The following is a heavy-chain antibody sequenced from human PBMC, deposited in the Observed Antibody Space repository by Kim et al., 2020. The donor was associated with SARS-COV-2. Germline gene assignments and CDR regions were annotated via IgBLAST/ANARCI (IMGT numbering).Heavy chain of an antibody. V-gene: IGHV3-15*01. CDR2: LRTTRRSGAT. CDR1: GFTFKDAY. Sequence: GGSLRLSCAASGFTFKDAYMSWVRQSPGKGLEWIGRLRTTRRSGATKYVDPVRGRFTISRDDSRNTLFLQMNSLKIEDTAVYYCTTDGGADCGGDCYEGYWGQGILVTVSS. CDR3: TTDGGADCGGDCYEGY. J-gene: IGHJ4*02. D-gene: IGHD2-21*02.